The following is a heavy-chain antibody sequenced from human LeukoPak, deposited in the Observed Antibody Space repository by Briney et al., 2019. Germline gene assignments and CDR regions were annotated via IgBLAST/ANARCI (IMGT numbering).Heavy chain of an antibody. D-gene: IGHD3-16*02. CDR3: AKGSSAATFGGVIALPGGY. J-gene: IGHJ4*02. CDR1: GFTFSSYG. V-gene: IGHV3-30*02. Sequence: GGSLRLSCAASGFTFSSYGMHWVRQAPGKGLEWVAFIRYDGSNKYYADSVKGRFTISRDNSKNTLYLQMNSLRAEDTAVYYCAKGSSAATFGGVIALPGGYWGQGTLVTVSS. CDR2: IRYDGSNK.